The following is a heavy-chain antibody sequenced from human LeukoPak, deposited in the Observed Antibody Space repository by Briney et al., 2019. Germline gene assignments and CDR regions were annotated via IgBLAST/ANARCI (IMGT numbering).Heavy chain of an antibody. Sequence: SETLSLTCTVSGGSISSGDFYWSWIRQPPERGLEYIGYIYYSGITFYNPSLRSRITISIDTSKNQFSLKLSSVTAADTAVYYCARDRSTVDYYGLDVWGQGTTVIVSS. CDR3: ARDRSTVDYYGLDV. V-gene: IGHV4-30-4*01. J-gene: IGHJ6*02. D-gene: IGHD4-23*01. CDR2: IYYSGIT. CDR1: GGSISSGDFY.